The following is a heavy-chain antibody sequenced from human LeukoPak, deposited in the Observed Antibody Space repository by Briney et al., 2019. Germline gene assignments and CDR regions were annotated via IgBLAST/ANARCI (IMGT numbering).Heavy chain of an antibody. D-gene: IGHD3-9*01. V-gene: IGHV3-23*01. CDR3: AKDSGVSDIHVFDY. CDR1: GFTFSSYG. J-gene: IGHJ4*02. Sequence: PGGSLRLSCAASGFTFSSYGMHWVRQAPGKGLEWVSGVSGSGMSTYYADSVKGRFTISRDNSKNTLSLQMNSLRVEDTAVYYCAKDSGVSDIHVFDYWGQGTLVTVSS. CDR2: VSGSGMST.